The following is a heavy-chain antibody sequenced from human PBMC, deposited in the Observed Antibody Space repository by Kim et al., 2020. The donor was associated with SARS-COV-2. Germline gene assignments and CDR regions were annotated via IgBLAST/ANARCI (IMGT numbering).Heavy chain of an antibody. Sequence: GGSLRLSCAASGFTFSSYSMNWVRQAPGKGLEWVSSISSSSSYIYYADSVKGRFTISRDNAKNSLYLQMNSLRAEDTAVYYCATPHYGFGGVIDNFDYWGQATLVTVSS. V-gene: IGHV3-21*01. CDR3: ATPHYGFGGVIDNFDY. CDR1: GFTFSSYS. J-gene: IGHJ4*02. D-gene: IGHD3-16*02. CDR2: ISSSSSYI.